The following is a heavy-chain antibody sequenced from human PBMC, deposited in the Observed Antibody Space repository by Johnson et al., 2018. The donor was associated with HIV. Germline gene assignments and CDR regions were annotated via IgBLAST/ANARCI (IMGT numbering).Heavy chain of an antibody. CDR1: GFTFSSYA. D-gene: IGHD4/OR15-4a*01. CDR3: ARGREDYGLDI. Sequence: QVQLVESGGGVVQPGRSLRLSCAASGFTFSSYAMHWVRQAPGKGLEWVAVISYDGSNKYYADSVKGRSTISRDNSKNTLYLQMNSQRAEDTAVYYCARGREDYGLDIWGQGTMVTVSS. J-gene: IGHJ3*02. CDR2: ISYDGSNK. V-gene: IGHV3-30-3*01.